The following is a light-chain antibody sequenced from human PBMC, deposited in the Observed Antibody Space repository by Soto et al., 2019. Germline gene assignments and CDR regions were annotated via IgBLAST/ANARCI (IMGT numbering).Light chain of an antibody. J-gene: IGKJ2*01. CDR1: QSVSNNY. CDR3: QQYGSSPPYT. Sequence: EVVLTQSPGTLSLSPGERATLSCRASQSVSNNYFAWYQQKPGQAPRLLIFGSSDRATGIPDRFSGSGSGTDFTLAISRLEPGDFALYFCQQYGSSPPYTFGQGTKLEIK. CDR2: GSS. V-gene: IGKV3-20*01.